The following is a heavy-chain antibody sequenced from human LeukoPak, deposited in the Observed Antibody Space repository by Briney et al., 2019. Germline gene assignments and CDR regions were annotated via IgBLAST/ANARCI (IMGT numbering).Heavy chain of an antibody. CDR3: ARDGYGDYWYFDL. CDR2: IFGSGDST. V-gene: IGHV3-23*01. Sequence: GGSLGLSCAASGFTFSNYAMSWVRQTPGKGLEWVSSIFGSGDSTYYADSVKGRFTISRDNSKNTLYLQMNSLRAGDTAVYYCARDGYGDYWYFDLWGRSTLVTVSS. CDR1: GFTFSNYA. D-gene: IGHD4-17*01. J-gene: IGHJ2*01.